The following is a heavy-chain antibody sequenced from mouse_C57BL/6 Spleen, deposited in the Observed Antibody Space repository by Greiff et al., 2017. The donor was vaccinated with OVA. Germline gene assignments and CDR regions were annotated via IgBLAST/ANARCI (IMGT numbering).Heavy chain of an antibody. V-gene: IGHV1-15*01. CDR2: IDPETGGT. CDR1: GYTFTDYE. Sequence: VQLQQSGAELVRPGASVTLSCKASGYTFTDYEMHWVKQTPVHGLEWIGAIDPETGGTAYNQKFKGKAILTADKSSSTAYMELRSLTSEDSAVYYCTRFRDYYGSGDYWGQGTTLTVSS. D-gene: IGHD1-1*01. J-gene: IGHJ2*01. CDR3: TRFRDYYGSGDY.